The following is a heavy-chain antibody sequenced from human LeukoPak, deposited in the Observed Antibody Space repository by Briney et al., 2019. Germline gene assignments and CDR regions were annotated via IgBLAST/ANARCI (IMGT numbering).Heavy chain of an antibody. CDR2: IYHSGST. CDR1: GGSTSSGGYY. CDR3: ARVTTPPNAFDI. V-gene: IGHV4-30-2*01. J-gene: IGHJ3*02. D-gene: IGHD1-14*01. Sequence: PSQTLSLTCTVSGGSTSSGGYYWSWIRQPPGKGLEWIGYIYHSGSTYYNPSLKSRVTISVDRSKNQFSLKLSSVTAADTAVYYCARVTTPPNAFDIWGQGTMVTVSS.